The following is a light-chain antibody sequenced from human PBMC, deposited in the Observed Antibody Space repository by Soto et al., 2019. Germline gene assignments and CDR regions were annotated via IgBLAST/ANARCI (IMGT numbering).Light chain of an antibody. CDR2: LNSDGSH. Sequence: QAVVTQSPSASASLGASVKLTCTLSSGHSSYAIAWHQQQPEKGPRYLMKLNSDGSHSKGDGIPDRFSGSSSGAERYFTISSLQSEDEADYYCQTWGTGIQVFGTGTKLTVL. V-gene: IGLV4-69*01. J-gene: IGLJ1*01. CDR1: SGHSSYA. CDR3: QTWGTGIQV.